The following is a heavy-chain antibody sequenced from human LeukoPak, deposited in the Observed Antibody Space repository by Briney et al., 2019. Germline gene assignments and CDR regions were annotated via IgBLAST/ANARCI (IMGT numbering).Heavy chain of an antibody. CDR3: ARACTPSQWLDAFDI. D-gene: IGHD6-19*01. CDR2: IIPIFGTA. Sequence: ASVKVSCKASGGTFSSYAISWVRQAPGQGLEWMGGIIPIFGTANYAQKFQGRVTITADKSTSTAYMELSSLRSEDTAVYYCARACTPSQWLDAFDIWGQGTMVTVSS. CDR1: GGTFSSYA. V-gene: IGHV1-69*06. J-gene: IGHJ3*02.